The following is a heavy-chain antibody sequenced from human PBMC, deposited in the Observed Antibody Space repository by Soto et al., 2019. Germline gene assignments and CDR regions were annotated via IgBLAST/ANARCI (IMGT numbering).Heavy chain of an antibody. CDR1: GDSINNYY. CDR3: ARGGSRSADLPTY. J-gene: IGHJ4*02. V-gene: IGHV4-4*07. D-gene: IGHD1-1*01. CDR2: IYSSGSA. Sequence: ATLSLTCSVSGDSINNYYWSWIRQPAGKGLEWIGRIYSSGSANYNPSLKTRATMSVDTSKNQVFLSVTSVTAADTAVYFCARGGSRSADLPTYWGQGIQVTVSS.